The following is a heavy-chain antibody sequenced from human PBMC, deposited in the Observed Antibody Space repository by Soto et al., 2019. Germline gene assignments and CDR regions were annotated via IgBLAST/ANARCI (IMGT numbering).Heavy chain of an antibody. Sequence: QVQLQESGPGLVKPSETLSLTCTVSGGSISRYYWSWIRQPPGKGLEWIGYMYNTGSTLYNPPFKNRVTISVDTSKNQFSLKLNSVTAADTAVYYCARDLWGYCGTDCYPLDVWGQGTTVTVSS. J-gene: IGHJ6*02. CDR2: MYNTGST. CDR3: ARDLWGYCGTDCYPLDV. V-gene: IGHV4-59*01. D-gene: IGHD2-21*02. CDR1: GGSISRYY.